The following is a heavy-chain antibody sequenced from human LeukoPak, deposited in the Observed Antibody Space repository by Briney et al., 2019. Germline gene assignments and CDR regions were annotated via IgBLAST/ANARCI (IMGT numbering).Heavy chain of an antibody. CDR3: AKGTGPTTYYYYYGMDV. D-gene: IGHD1-14*01. J-gene: IGHJ6*02. CDR2: ISGSGGST. V-gene: IGHV3-23*01. Sequence: PGGSLRLSCAASGFTFSSYAMSWVRQAPGKGLEWVSAISGSGGSTYYVDSVKGRFTISRDNSKNTLYLQMNSLRAEDTAVYYCAKGTGPTTYYYYYGMDVWGQGTTVTVSS. CDR1: GFTFSSYA.